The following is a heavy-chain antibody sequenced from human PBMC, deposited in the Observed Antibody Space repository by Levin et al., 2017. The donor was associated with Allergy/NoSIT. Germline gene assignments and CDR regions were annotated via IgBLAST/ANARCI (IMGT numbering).Heavy chain of an antibody. Sequence: GASVKVSCAASGFTFSSYDMHWVRQATGKGLEWVSAIGTAGDTYYPGSVKGRFTISRENAKNSLYLQMNSLRAGDTAVYYCARNYYGSGLRYYGMDVWGQGTTVTVSS. CDR2: IGTAGDT. CDR1: GFTFSSYD. V-gene: IGHV3-13*04. CDR3: ARNYYGSGLRYYGMDV. D-gene: IGHD3-10*01. J-gene: IGHJ6*02.